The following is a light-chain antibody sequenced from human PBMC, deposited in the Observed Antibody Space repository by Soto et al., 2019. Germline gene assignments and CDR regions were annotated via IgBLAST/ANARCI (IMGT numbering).Light chain of an antibody. CDR2: EVS. Sequence: QSALTQPASVSGSPGQSITISCTGGSSDVGGYNYVSWYQQHPGKAPKLMIYEVSNRPSGVSDRFSGSKSGNTASLTISGLQAEDEADYYCSSHTSSSTKVFGTGTKLTVL. V-gene: IGLV2-14*01. CDR1: SSDVGGYNY. CDR3: SSHTSSSTKV. J-gene: IGLJ1*01.